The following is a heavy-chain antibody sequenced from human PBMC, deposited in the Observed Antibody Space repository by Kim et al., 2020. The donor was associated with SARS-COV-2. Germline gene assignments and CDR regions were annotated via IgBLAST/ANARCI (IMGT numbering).Heavy chain of an antibody. V-gene: IGHV4-59*01. J-gene: IGHJ5*02. CDR2: IYYSGST. Sequence: SETLSLTCTVSGGSISSYYWSWIRQPPGKGLEWIGYIYYSGSTNYNPSLKSRVTISVDTSKNQFSLKLSSVTAADTAVYYCARDLGEPYDTWGQGTLVTVSS. CDR3: ARDLGEPYDT. D-gene: IGHD3-16*01. CDR1: GGSISSYY.